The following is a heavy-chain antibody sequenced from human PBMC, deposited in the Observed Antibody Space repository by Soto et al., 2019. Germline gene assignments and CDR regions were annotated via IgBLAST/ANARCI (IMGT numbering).Heavy chain of an antibody. V-gene: IGHV3-23*01. Sequence: LRLSCSASAFSFLNYAMNWVRQAPGKGLEWVSGLSGSGTSTYYADSVKGRFTISRDNSRDTLFLQMNSLTADDTAVYYCANATTNGGWFNPFDSWGQGALVTVSS. CDR2: LSGSGTST. J-gene: IGHJ4*02. CDR3: ANATTNGGWFNPFDS. CDR1: AFSFLNYA. D-gene: IGHD6-19*01.